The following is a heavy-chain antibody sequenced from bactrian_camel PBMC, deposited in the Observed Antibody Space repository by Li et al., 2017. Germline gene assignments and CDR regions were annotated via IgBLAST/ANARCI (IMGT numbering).Heavy chain of an antibody. Sequence: VESGGGLVQPGGSLRLSCAVSGFTVSNYAMNWVRQAPGKSRERVAGVDDDGKTTYRDSVKGRFTISQDNAKMTLYLQLNSLKPEDTAMYYCNVRIRTDGGRVTTEYWGQGTQVTVS. D-gene: IGHD2*01. CDR1: GFTVSNYA. J-gene: IGHJ4*01. CDR3: NVRIRTDGGRVTTEY. V-gene: IGHV3S10*01. CDR2: VDDDGKT.